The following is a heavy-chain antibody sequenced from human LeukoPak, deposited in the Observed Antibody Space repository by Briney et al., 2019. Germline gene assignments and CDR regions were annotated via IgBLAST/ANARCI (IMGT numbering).Heavy chain of an antibody. Sequence: GASVKVSCKASGYTFTGYYMHWVRQAPGQGLEWMGRINPNSGGTNYAQKFQGRVTMTRDTSISTAYMELSRLGSDDTAVYYCARGAITMVRGVLNWFDPWGQGTLVTVSS. V-gene: IGHV1-2*06. CDR1: GYTFTGYY. D-gene: IGHD3-10*01. CDR3: ARGAITMVRGVLNWFDP. J-gene: IGHJ5*02. CDR2: INPNSGGT.